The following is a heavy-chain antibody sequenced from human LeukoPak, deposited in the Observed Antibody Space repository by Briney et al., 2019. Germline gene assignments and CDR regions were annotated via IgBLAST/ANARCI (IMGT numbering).Heavy chain of an antibody. J-gene: IGHJ4*02. CDR1: GFTFSSFW. V-gene: IGHV3-7*01. CDR3: ATSYDSSGCD. D-gene: IGHD3-22*01. CDR2: IKQDVSLQ. Sequence: GGSLRLSCTASGFTFSSFWMAWVRQAPGKGLEWVANIKQDVSLQHYGDSVKGRFTISRDNAKNSLYLQMNNLRSEDTALYYCATSYDSSGCDWGQGTLVTVSS.